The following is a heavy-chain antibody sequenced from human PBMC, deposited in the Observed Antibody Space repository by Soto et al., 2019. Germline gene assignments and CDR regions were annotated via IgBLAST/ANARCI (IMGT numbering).Heavy chain of an antibody. V-gene: IGHV4-39*01. CDR3: VRLSGGSYKTLGY. Sequence: QLQLQESGPGLVKPSETLSLTCTVSGDSISSNSYYWGWIRQSPGKGLEWIATIHYSGSTYYNASVKSRDTISMDTSETHFSLKLSSVTAADTAIYYCVRLSGGSYKTLGYWGQGTLVTVSS. CDR2: IHYSGST. D-gene: IGHD3-10*01. CDR1: GDSISSNSYY. J-gene: IGHJ1*01.